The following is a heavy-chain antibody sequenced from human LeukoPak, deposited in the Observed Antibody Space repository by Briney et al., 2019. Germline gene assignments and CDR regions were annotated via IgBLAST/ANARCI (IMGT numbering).Heavy chain of an antibody. CDR1: GFTFRSYA. CDR3: AKDHDSGGLAGRYFDY. V-gene: IGHV3-23*01. Sequence: PGGSLRLSCAASGFTFRSYAMTWVRQSPGKGLEWVSAISGSGGSTYYADSVKGRFTISRDNSKNTLYLQMNSLRAEDTAVYYCAKDHDSGGLAGRYFDYWGQGTLVTVSS. D-gene: IGHD2-15*01. CDR2: ISGSGGST. J-gene: IGHJ4*02.